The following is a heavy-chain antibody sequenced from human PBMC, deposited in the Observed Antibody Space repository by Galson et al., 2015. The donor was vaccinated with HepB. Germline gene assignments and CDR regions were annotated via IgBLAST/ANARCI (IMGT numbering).Heavy chain of an antibody. CDR1: GFTFSNAW. V-gene: IGHV3-15*01. CDR3: TTWYNWNDGLGGDAFDI. CDR2: IKSKTDGGTT. D-gene: IGHD1-1*01. Sequence: SLRLSCAASGFTFSNAWMSWVRQAPGKGLEWVGRIKSKTDGGTTDYAAPVKGRSTISRDDSKNTLYLQMNSLKTEVTAVYYCTTWYNWNDGLGGDAFDIWGQGTMVTVSS. J-gene: IGHJ3*02.